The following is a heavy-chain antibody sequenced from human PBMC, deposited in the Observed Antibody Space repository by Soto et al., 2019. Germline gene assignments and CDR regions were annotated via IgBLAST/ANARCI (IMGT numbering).Heavy chain of an antibody. CDR2: IYPGDSQT. J-gene: IGHJ4*02. CDR3: ARQKGY. Sequence: HGESLKISCKASGYSFTNSWIGWVRQMPGKGLEWVGIIYPGDSQTRYSPSFQGQVTISADKSISSAYLQWSSLKASDTAMYYCARQKGYWGQGTLVTVSS. CDR1: GYSFTNSW. V-gene: IGHV5-51*01.